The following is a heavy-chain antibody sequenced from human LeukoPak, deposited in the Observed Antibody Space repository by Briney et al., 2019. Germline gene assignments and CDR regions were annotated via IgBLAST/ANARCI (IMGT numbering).Heavy chain of an antibody. V-gene: IGHV3-48*04. D-gene: IGHD2-8*01. CDR2: ISSSSTI. Sequence: GGSLRLSCAASGFTFSSYSMNWVRQAPGKGLEWVSYISSSSTIYYADSVKGRFTISRDNAKNSLYLQMNSLRAEDTAVYYCARDVYCTNGVCYHPWGQGTMVTVSS. J-gene: IGHJ3*01. CDR1: GFTFSSYS. CDR3: ARDVYCTNGVCYHP.